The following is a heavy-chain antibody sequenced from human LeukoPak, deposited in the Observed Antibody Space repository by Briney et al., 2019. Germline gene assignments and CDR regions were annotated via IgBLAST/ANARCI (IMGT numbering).Heavy chain of an antibody. CDR1: GGSISSGSYY. Sequence: SQTLSLTCTVSGGSISSGSYYWSWIRQPAGKGLEWIGRIYTSGSTNYNPSLKSRVTISVDTSKNQISLKLSSVTAADTAVYYCARDGSITIFGVVTADGMDVWGQGTTVTVSS. D-gene: IGHD3-3*01. CDR2: IYTSGST. V-gene: IGHV4-61*02. J-gene: IGHJ6*02. CDR3: ARDGSITIFGVVTADGMDV.